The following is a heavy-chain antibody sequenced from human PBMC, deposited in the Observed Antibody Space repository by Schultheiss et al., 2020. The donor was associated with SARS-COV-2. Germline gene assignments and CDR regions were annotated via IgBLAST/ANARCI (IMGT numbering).Heavy chain of an antibody. J-gene: IGHJ6*02. CDR1: GGSISSSNW. CDR2: IYHSGST. V-gene: IGHV4-4*02. D-gene: IGHD1-1*01. CDR3: ARLTPGGYKNYGMDV. Sequence: SETLSLTCAVSGGSISSSNWWSWVRQPPGKGLEWIGEIYHSGSTNYNPSLKSRVTISVDKSKNQFSLKLSSVTAADTAVYYCARLTPGGYKNYGMDVWGQGTTVTVSS.